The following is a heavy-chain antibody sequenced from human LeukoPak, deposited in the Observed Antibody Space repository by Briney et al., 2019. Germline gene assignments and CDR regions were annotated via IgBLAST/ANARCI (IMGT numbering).Heavy chain of an antibody. J-gene: IGHJ3*02. V-gene: IGHV1-18*01. CDR1: GYTLTELS. Sequence: ASVKVSCKVSGYTLTELSMHWVRQAPGQGLEWMGWISAYNGNTNYAQKLQGRVTMTTDTSTSTAYMELRSLRSDDTAVYYCARVRIIVATLDAFDIWGQGTMVTVSS. D-gene: IGHD5-12*01. CDR2: ISAYNGNT. CDR3: ARVRIIVATLDAFDI.